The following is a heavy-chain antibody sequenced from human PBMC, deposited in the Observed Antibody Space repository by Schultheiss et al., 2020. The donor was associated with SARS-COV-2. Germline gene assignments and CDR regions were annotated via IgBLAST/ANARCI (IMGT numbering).Heavy chain of an antibody. V-gene: IGHV1-18*01. CDR2: INPNSGGT. CDR1: GYTFTSYG. Sequence: ASVKVSCKASGYTFTSYGISWVRQAPGQGLEWMGWINPNSGGTNYAQKFQGRVTLTGDTSTSTAYMELSSLRSDDTAVYYCARDSSLYGMDVWGQGTTVTVSS. CDR3: ARDSSLYGMDV. J-gene: IGHJ6*02.